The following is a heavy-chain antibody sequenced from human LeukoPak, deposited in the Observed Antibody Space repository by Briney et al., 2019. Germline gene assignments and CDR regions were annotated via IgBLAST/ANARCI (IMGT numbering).Heavy chain of an antibody. Sequence: GGSLRLSCAASGFTFSSYSMNWVRQAPGKGLEWVSSISSSSSYIYYADSVKGRFTISRDNAKNSLYLQMNSLRAEDTALHYCAKGDSSGYSPFDYWGQGTLVTVSS. D-gene: IGHD3-22*01. J-gene: IGHJ4*02. V-gene: IGHV3-21*04. CDR3: AKGDSSGYSPFDY. CDR1: GFTFSSYS. CDR2: ISSSSSYI.